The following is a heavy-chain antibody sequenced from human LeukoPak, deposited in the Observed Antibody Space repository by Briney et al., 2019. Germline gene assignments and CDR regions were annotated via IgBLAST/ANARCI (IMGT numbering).Heavy chain of an antibody. D-gene: IGHD2-2*01. CDR3: ARGSSVVPAVPPLYGMDV. CDR1: GGSMSTYY. CDR2: IYYSGST. J-gene: IGHJ6*04. V-gene: IGHV4-59*12. Sequence: SSETLSLTCTVSGGSMSTYYWTWIRQPPGKGLEWIGYIYYSGSTNYNPSLKSRVTISVDTSKNQFSLKLSSVTAADTAVYYCARGSSVVPAVPPLYGMDVWGKGTTVTVSS.